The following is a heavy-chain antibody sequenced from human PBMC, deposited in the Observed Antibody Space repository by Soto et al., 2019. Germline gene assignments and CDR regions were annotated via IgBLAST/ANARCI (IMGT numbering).Heavy chain of an antibody. CDR2: IYTSGST. CDR1: GGSINSYY. V-gene: IGHV4-4*07. CDR3: ARGIYSKVGASIWFDP. J-gene: IGHJ5*02. D-gene: IGHD1-26*01. Sequence: PSETLSLTCTVSGGSINSYYWSWIRQPAGKGLEWIGRIYTSGSTNYNPSLKSRVTMSVDTSKNRFSLKLSSVTAADTAVYYCARGIYSKVGASIWFDPWGQGTFFTVSS.